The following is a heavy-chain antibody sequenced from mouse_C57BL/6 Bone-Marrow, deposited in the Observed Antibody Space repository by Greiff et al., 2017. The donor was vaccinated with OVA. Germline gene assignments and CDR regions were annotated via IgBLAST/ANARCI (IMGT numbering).Heavy chain of an antibody. D-gene: IGHD4-1*01. CDR3: ARDKSGRGDY. CDR2: LYTGNGYT. V-gene: IGHV1-58*01. CDR1: GYTFTSYD. Sequence: VQLQQSGAELVRPGSSVKMSCKTSGYTFTSYDINWVKQRPGQGLEWICYLYTGNGYTAYNEKFKGKATLTSDTSSSTAYMQLSSLTSEDSEIYFCARDKSGRGDYWGQGTSVIVSS. J-gene: IGHJ4*01.